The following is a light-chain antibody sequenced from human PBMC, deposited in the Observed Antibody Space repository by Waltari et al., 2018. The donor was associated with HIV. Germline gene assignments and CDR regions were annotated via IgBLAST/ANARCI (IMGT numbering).Light chain of an antibody. Sequence: QSVLTQPPSASGTPGQRVTISCSGSSSNIGSNYVFWYQQLPGTAPKLVIYRNNQRPSGVPDRFSGSKSGTSASLAISGLRSEDEADYYCSSYAGSNDLVFGGGTKLTGL. J-gene: IGLJ2*01. CDR3: SSYAGSNDLV. CDR2: RNN. V-gene: IGLV1-47*01. CDR1: SSNIGSNY.